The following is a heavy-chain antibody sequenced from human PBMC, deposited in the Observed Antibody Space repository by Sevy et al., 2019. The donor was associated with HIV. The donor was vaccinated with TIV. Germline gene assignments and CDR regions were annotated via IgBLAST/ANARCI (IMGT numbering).Heavy chain of an antibody. D-gene: IGHD3-22*01. J-gene: IGHJ3*01. CDR3: AKALNPALESMIEVVLRTLKGFDV. Sequence: GGSLRLSCAASGFTCNTHAMTWVRQAPGKGLEWVSVISGPGLSTYYADSVKGRFTISRDNSKNTLYLQMNSLRADDTATYYCAKALNPALESMIEVVLRTLKGFDVWGQGTMVTVSS. V-gene: IGHV3-23*01. CDR2: ISGPGLST. CDR1: GFTCNTHA.